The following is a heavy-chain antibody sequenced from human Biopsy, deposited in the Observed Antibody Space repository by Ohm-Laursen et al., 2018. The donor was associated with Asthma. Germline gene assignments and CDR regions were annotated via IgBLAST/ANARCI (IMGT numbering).Heavy chain of an antibody. CDR2: VYYSGST. D-gene: IGHD3-16*02. Sequence: GTLSLTCPVSGGSINNFYWSWIRQPPGKGLESIGHVYYSGSTNYNPSLKSRVTISIDASKNQFSLKLTSVTAADTAVYYCARGVITNWFDPWGQGTLVTVSS. J-gene: IGHJ5*02. CDR1: GGSINNFY. CDR3: ARGVITNWFDP. V-gene: IGHV4-59*01.